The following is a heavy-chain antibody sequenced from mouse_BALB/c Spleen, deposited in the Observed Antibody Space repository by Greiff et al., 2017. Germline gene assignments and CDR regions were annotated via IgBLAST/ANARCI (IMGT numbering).Heavy chain of an antibody. CDR3: ARDDYYYVSSYY. D-gene: IGHD1-1*01. J-gene: IGHJ2*01. Sequence: ESGPGLVKPSQSLSLTCSVTGYSITSGYYWNWIRQFPGNKLEWMGYISYDGSNNYNPSLKNLIPITRDTSKNQFFLKLNSVTTEDTATYYCARDDYYYVSSYYWGQGTTLTVSS. CDR2: ISYDGSN. V-gene: IGHV3-6*02. CDR1: GYSITSGYY.